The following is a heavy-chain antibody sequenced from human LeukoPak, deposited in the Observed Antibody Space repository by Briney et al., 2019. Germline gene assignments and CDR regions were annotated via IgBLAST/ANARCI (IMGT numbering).Heavy chain of an antibody. CDR3: ARHYYDSSGYLLYFDY. V-gene: IGHV4-59*08. D-gene: IGHD3-22*01. Sequence: GSLRLSCAASGFTFSNYAMSWIRQPPGKGLEWIGYIYYSGSTNYNPSLKSRVTISVDTSKNQFSLKLSSVTAADTAVYYCARHYYDSSGYLLYFDYWGQGTLVTVSS. J-gene: IGHJ4*02. CDR2: IYYSGST. CDR1: GFTFSNYA.